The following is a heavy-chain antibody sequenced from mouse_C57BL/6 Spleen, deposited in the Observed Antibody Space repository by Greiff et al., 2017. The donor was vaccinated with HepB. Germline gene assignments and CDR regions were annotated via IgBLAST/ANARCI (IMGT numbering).Heavy chain of an antibody. J-gene: IGHJ2*01. D-gene: IGHD1-1*02. CDR2: INPSSGYT. V-gene: IGHV1-4*01. CDR3: ARPWCYDD. CDR1: GYTFTSYT. Sequence: QVQLQQSGAELARPGASVKMSCKASGYTFTSYTMHWVNQRPGQGLEWIGYINPSSGYTKYKQKFKDKATLTADKSSSTADMQLSRLTSEDSADYYCARPWCYDDWGQGTTVTVSS.